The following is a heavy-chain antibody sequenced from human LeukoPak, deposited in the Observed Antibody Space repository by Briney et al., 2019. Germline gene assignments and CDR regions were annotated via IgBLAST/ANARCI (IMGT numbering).Heavy chain of an antibody. CDR1: GGSISSGSYY. Sequence: SETLSLTCTVSGGSISSGSYYWSWIRQPAGKGLEWIGRIYTSGSANYNPSLKSRVTISVDTSKNQFSLKLSSVTAADTAVYYCASSDRGSSWYFDYWGQGTLVTVSS. CDR2: IYTSGSA. J-gene: IGHJ4*02. CDR3: ASSDRGSSWYFDY. D-gene: IGHD6-13*01. V-gene: IGHV4-61*02.